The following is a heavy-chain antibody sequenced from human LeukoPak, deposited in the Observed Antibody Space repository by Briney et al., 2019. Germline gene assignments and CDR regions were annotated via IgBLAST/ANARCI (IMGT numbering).Heavy chain of an antibody. CDR2: IYHSGST. CDR3: AREGGSIAAAGTRYYYYYMDV. D-gene: IGHD6-13*01. Sequence: SETLSLTCTVSGYSISSGYYWGWIRPPPGKGLEWIGSIYHSGSTYYNPSLKSRVTISVDTSKNQFSLKLSSVTAADTAVYYCAREGGSIAAAGTRYYYYYMDVWGKGTTVTVSS. V-gene: IGHV4-38-2*02. CDR1: GYSISSGYY. J-gene: IGHJ6*03.